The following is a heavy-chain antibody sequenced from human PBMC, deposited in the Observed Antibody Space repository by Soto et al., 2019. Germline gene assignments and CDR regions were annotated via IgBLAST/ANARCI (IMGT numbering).Heavy chain of an antibody. J-gene: IGHJ6*03. Sequence: QVQLVESGGGVVQPGRSLRLSCAASGFTFSSYGMHWVRQAPGKGLEWVAVIWYDGSNKYYADSVKGRFTISRDNSKNTLYLQMNSLRAEDTAVYYFAREVAAAGTDYYYYMDVWGKGTTVTVSS. V-gene: IGHV3-33*01. CDR1: GFTFSSYG. D-gene: IGHD6-13*01. CDR2: IWYDGSNK. CDR3: AREVAAAGTDYYYYMDV.